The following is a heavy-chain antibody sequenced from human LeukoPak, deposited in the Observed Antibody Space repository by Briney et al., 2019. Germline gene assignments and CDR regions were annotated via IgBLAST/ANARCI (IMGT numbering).Heavy chain of an antibody. D-gene: IGHD2-8*02. CDR3: ARLFGGVTTYDY. CDR1: GFIFGNFW. V-gene: IGHV3-7*01. J-gene: IGHJ4*02. Sequence: PGGSLRLSCAASGFIFGNFWMSWVRQAPGRGLQWVASMKGDGSHIYYVDSVKGRFTISRDNARNSLYLQMNSLRAEDTAVYYCARLFGGVTTYDYWGQGALVTVSS. CDR2: MKGDGSHI.